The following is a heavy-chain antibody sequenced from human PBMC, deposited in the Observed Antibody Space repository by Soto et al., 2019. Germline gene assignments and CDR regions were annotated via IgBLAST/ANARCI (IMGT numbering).Heavy chain of an antibody. J-gene: IGHJ3*02. D-gene: IGHD3-22*01. CDR1: GFSFTSYW. V-gene: IGHV5-51*01. CDR2: IYPGDSDT. Sequence: GQSLKISCKGSGFSFTSYWIGWVRQMPGKGLEWMGIIYPGDSDTRYSPSFQGQVTISADKSISTAYLQWSSLKASDTAMYYCARQLDSSGYYWAIWGQGTMVTVSS. CDR3: ARQLDSSGYYWAI.